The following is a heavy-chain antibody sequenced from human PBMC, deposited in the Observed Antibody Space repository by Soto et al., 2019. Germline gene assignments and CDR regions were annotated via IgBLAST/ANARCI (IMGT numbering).Heavy chain of an antibody. Sequence: ASVKVSCKASGYTFTSYDINWVRQATGQGLEWMGWMNPNSGNTGYAQKFQGRVTMTTDTSTITAYMELRSPRSDDTAVYYCARQPVAGTAFFDYWGQGTLVTVS. CDR2: MNPNSGNT. D-gene: IGHD6-19*01. J-gene: IGHJ4*02. V-gene: IGHV1-8*01. CDR3: ARQPVAGTAFFDY. CDR1: GYTFTSYD.